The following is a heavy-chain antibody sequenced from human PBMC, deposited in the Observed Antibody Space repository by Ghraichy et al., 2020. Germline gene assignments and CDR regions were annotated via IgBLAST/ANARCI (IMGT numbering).Heavy chain of an antibody. D-gene: IGHD6-13*01. V-gene: IGHV4-61*02. CDR1: GGSISSGSYY. CDR2: IYTSGST. Sequence: SETLSLTCTVSGGSISSGSYYWSWIRQPAGKGLEWIGRIYTSGSTNYNPSLKSRVTISVDTSKNQFSLKLSSVTAADTAVYYCAREARPGYSSSRGWFDPWGQGTLVTVSS. J-gene: IGHJ5*02. CDR3: AREARPGYSSSRGWFDP.